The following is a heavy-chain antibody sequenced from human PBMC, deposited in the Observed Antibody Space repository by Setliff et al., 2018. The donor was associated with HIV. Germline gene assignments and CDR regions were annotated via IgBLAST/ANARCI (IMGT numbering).Heavy chain of an antibody. CDR1: GYTFTHYA. D-gene: IGHD2-15*01. V-gene: IGHV1-18*01. CDR3: ARLASGGWPLEVFDI. J-gene: IGHJ3*02. CDR2: ISAYNGNT. Sequence: ASVKVSCKASGYTFTHYAISWVREAPGQGLEYLGWISAYNGNTNYAQKVQGRITMTTDASTSTVDMELRSLTSDDTAVYYCARLASGGWPLEVFDIWGQGTMVTVSS.